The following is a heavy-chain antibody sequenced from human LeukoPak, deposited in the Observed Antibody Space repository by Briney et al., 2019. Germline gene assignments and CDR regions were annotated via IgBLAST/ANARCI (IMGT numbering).Heavy chain of an antibody. CDR2: IYSGGST. CDR3: ARESTYCYDNDPDAFDI. V-gene: IGHV3-66*01. J-gene: IGHJ3*02. D-gene: IGHD3-22*01. Sequence: GGSLRLSCAASGFTVSSNYMSWVRQAPGKGLEWVSVIYSGGSTYYADSVKGRFTISRDNAKNSLYLQMNSLRAEDTAVYYCARESTYCYDNDPDAFDIWGQGTMVTVSS. CDR1: GFTVSSNY.